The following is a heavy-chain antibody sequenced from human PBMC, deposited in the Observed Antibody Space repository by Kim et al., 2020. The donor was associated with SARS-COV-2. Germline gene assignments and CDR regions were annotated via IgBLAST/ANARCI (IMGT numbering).Heavy chain of an antibody. D-gene: IGHD3-10*01. CDR3: AREDGSGSYYNANDY. Sequence: QKLQGRVTMTTDTSTSTAYMELRSLRSDDTAVYYCAREDGSGSYYNANDYWGQGTLVTVSS. V-gene: IGHV1-18*01. J-gene: IGHJ4*02.